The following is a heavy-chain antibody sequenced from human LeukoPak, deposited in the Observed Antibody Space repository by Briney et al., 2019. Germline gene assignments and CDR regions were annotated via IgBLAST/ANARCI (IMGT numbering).Heavy chain of an antibody. CDR1: GFTFSSYA. D-gene: IGHD4-11*01. CDR2: ISGSGGST. Sequence: LSGGSLRLSRAASGFTFSSYAMSWVRQAPGKGLEWVSAISGSGGSTYYADSVKGRFTISRDNSKNTLYLQMNSLRAEDTAVYYCAKGLFLDSKRPFDYWGQGTLVTVSS. J-gene: IGHJ4*02. CDR3: AKGLFLDSKRPFDY. V-gene: IGHV3-23*01.